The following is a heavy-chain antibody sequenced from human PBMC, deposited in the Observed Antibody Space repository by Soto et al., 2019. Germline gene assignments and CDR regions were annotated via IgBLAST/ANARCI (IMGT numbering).Heavy chain of an antibody. D-gene: IGHD4-17*01. CDR2: IYYSGST. CDR1: GGSISSYY. V-gene: IGHV4-59*01. CDR3: ARDRGDYEVY. J-gene: IGHJ4*02. Sequence: PSETLSLTCTVSGGSISSYYWSWIRQPPGKGLEWIGYIYYSGSTNYNPSLKSRVTISVDTSKNQFFLKLSSVTAADTAVYYCARDRGDYEVYWGQGTLVTVSS.